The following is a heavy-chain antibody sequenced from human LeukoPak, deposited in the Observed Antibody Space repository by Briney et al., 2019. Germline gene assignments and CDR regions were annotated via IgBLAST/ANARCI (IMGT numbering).Heavy chain of an antibody. CDR2: INPNRGGT. J-gene: IGHJ6*02. V-gene: IGHV1-2*02. CDR1: GYTFTGYY. CDR3: ARDHGQQLGYCSSTSCYSYYYYGMDV. Sequence: ASVKVSCKASGYTFTGYYMHWVRQAPGQGREWMGWINPNRGGTNYARKFQGRVTMTRDTSISAPYMELSRLRSDDTAVYYCARDHGQQLGYCSSTSCYSYYYYGMDVWGQGTTVTVSS. D-gene: IGHD2-2*02.